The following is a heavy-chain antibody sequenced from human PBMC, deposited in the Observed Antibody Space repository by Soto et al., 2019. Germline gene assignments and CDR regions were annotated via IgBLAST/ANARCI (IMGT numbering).Heavy chain of an antibody. D-gene: IGHD3-22*01. CDR3: ARINYSETRGYYIYFDH. J-gene: IGHJ4*02. CDR1: GGSISRGAYS. CDR2: ISYIGST. V-gene: IGHV4-30-2*01. Sequence: PSETLSLTCAVSGGSISRGAYSWSWIRQPPGKGLEWIGYISYIGSTYYNPSLKSRVTISADRSRNQFSLKLSFVTAADTAVYYCARINYSETRGYYIYFDHWGQGTPVTVSS.